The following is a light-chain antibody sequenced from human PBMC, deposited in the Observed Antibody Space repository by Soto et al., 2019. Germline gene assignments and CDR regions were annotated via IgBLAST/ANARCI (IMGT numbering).Light chain of an antibody. CDR2: DAS. V-gene: IGKV3-11*01. Sequence: EIVLTQSPATLSLSPGGRAALSGRSIQSVSTFLAWYQQKPGQAPRLLIYDASNRATGIPARFSGSGSGTDFTLTISSLEPEDFAVYYCQQCANWPPKWTFGQGTKVHIK. CDR1: QSVSTF. CDR3: QQCANWPPKWT. J-gene: IGKJ1*01.